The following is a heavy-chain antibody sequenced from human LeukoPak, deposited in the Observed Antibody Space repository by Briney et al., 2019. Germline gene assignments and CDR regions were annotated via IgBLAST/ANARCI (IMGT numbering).Heavy chain of an antibody. CDR2: IYHSGST. V-gene: IGHV4-38-2*02. Sequence: SETLSLTCAVSGYSISSGYYWGWIRQPPGKGLEWIGSIYHSGSTYYNPSLKSRVTISVDTSKNQFSLKLSSVTAADTAVYYCARDGEQSPGLGVYFDYWGQGTLVTVSS. D-gene: IGHD1-26*01. CDR3: ARDGEQSPGLGVYFDY. CDR1: GYSISSGYY. J-gene: IGHJ4*02.